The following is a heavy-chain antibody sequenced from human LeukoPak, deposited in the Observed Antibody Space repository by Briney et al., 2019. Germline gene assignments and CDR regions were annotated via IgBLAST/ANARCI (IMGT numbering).Heavy chain of an antibody. CDR2: ISGSGDST. CDR1: GFTFSTFA. CDR3: AKAKGSGLKYYFDY. J-gene: IGHJ4*02. V-gene: IGHV3-23*01. D-gene: IGHD6-19*01. Sequence: GRSLRLSCAASGFTFSTFAMNWVRQAPGKGLEWVSAISGSGDSTYFGDSVKGRFTISRDNSKSVLYLQMNTLRAEDTAVYYCAKAKGSGLKYYFDYWGQGTLVTVSS.